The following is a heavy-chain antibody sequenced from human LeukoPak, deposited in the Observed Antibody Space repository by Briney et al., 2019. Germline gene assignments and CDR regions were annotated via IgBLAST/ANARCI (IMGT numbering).Heavy chain of an antibody. J-gene: IGHJ4*02. Sequence: SETLSLTCTVSGGSISSSSYYWGWIRQPPGTGLEWIGSIYYSGSTYYNPSLKSRVTISVDTSKNQFSLKLSSVTAADTAVYYCARAGYYYDSSGYYKLDYWGQGTLVTVSS. V-gene: IGHV4-39*07. CDR2: IYYSGST. CDR3: ARAGYYYDSSGYYKLDY. D-gene: IGHD3-22*01. CDR1: GGSISSSSYY.